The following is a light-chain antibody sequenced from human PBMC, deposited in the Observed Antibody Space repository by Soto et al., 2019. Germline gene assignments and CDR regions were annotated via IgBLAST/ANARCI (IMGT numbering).Light chain of an antibody. CDR3: QQYYSYPPT. CDR1: HGISSY. V-gene: IGKV1-8*01. CDR2: AAS. Sequence: IQMTQSPSSVSACLGDRVSVTCRASHGISSYLACYQQKPGKAPKLLIYAASTLQSGVPSRFSGSGSGTDLTLTISCLQSEDFATYYCQQYYSYPPTFGQGTKVDIK. J-gene: IGKJ1*01.